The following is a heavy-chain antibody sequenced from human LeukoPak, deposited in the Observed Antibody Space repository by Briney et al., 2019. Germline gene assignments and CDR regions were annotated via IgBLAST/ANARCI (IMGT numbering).Heavy chain of an antibody. D-gene: IGHD3-22*01. Sequence: SVKVSCKTSGYTFTNYTINWVRQAPGQGLEWMGGIIPIFGTANYAQKFQGRVTITADKSTSTVYMELNSLKSEDTAVYYCARGWDYDSGGRPTAYVYWGQGTLVTVSS. CDR1: GYTFTNYT. CDR2: IIPIFGTA. CDR3: ARGWDYDSGGRPTAYVY. J-gene: IGHJ4*02. V-gene: IGHV1-69*06.